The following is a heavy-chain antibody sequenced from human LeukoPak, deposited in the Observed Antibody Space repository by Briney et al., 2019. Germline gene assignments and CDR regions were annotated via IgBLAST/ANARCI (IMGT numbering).Heavy chain of an antibody. V-gene: IGHV3-23*01. CDR3: VKDRPNYFGWNGHYYTRNGDS. Sequence: GGSLRLSCAASGFTFNIYAMSWVRQTPGEGLEWVSSITSISDGTFYADSVRGRFTISRDNSKSTLYLQMNSLRAEDTALYYCVKDRPNYFGWNGHYYTRNGDSWGQGTLVTVSS. CDR2: ITSISDGT. CDR1: GFTFNIYA. J-gene: IGHJ5*01. D-gene: IGHD3-10*01.